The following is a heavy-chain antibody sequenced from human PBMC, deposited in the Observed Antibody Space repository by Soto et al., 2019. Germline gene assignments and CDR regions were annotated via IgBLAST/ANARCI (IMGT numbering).Heavy chain of an antibody. CDR2: INPNSGGT. Sequence: GSSVKVTCKYSGYTFTDNYMYWVRQAPGQGLEWMGWINPNSGGTNYAQKFQGWVTMTRDTSISTAYMELSRLRSDDTAVYYCARETTYYYGMDVWGQGTTVTVSS. V-gene: IGHV1-2*04. D-gene: IGHD1-7*01. CDR3: ARETTYYYGMDV. CDR1: GYTFTDNY. J-gene: IGHJ6*02.